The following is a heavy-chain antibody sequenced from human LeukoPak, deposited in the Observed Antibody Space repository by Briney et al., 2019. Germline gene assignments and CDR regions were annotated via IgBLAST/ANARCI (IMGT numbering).Heavy chain of an antibody. CDR2: IYYSGGT. J-gene: IGHJ4*02. CDR3: ARNYYDSSGYKSFDY. Sequence: SETLSLTCTVSGGSSSSYYWSWIRQPPGKGLEWIGYIYYSGGTNYNPSLKSRVTISVDASKNQFSLKLSSVTAADTAVYYCARNYYDSSGYKSFDYWGQGTLVTVSS. V-gene: IGHV4-59*01. D-gene: IGHD3-22*01. CDR1: GGSSSSYY.